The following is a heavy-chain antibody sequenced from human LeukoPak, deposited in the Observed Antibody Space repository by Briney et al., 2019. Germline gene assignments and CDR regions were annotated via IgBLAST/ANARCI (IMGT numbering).Heavy chain of an antibody. CDR3: ARGFPYCSSTSCFIYYYYYGMDV. Sequence: SETLSLTRTVSGGSISSYYWSWIRQPPGKGLEWIGYIYYSGSTNYNPSLKSRVTISVDTSKNQFSLKLSSVTAADTAVYYCARGFPYCSSTSCFIYYYYYGMDVWGQGTTVTVSS. CDR1: GGSISSYY. CDR2: IYYSGST. J-gene: IGHJ6*02. V-gene: IGHV4-59*01. D-gene: IGHD2-2*01.